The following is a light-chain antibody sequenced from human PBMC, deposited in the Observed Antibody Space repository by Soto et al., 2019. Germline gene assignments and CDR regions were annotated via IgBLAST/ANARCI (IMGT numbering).Light chain of an antibody. Sequence: DIQMTQSPSALSSSVGDRVTITCRASQSVSNWLAWYRQKPGQAPKLLIYEGSNLETGVPYRFSGSGSGTEFTLTISSLQPDDFATFYCQQYDTYSITFGQGTKVEVK. CDR3: QQYDTYSIT. V-gene: IGKV1-5*03. CDR2: EGS. J-gene: IGKJ1*01. CDR1: QSVSNW.